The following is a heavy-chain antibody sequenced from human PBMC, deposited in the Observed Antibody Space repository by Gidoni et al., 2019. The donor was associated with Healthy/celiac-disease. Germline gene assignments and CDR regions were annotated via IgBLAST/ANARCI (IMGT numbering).Heavy chain of an antibody. J-gene: IGHJ4*02. D-gene: IGHD3-22*01. Sequence: EVQLVESGGGLVQPGGSLRLSCAASGFTFSSYAMHWVRQAPGKGLEYVSAISSNGGSTYYANSVKGRFTISRDNSKNTLYLQMGSLRAEDMAVYYCARETADYYDSSGSFDYWGQGTLVTVSS. CDR1: GFTFSSYA. CDR2: ISSNGGST. V-gene: IGHV3-64*01. CDR3: ARETADYYDSSGSFDY.